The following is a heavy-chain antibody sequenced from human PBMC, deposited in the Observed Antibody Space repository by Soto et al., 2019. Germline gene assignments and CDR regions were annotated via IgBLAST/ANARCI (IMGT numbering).Heavy chain of an antibody. CDR2: IIPIFGTT. D-gene: IGHD3-3*01. CDR3: ARDRGDFWSGYQGHWFDP. Sequence: QVQLVQSGAEVKKPGSSVKVSCKASGGTFSSYAISWVRQAPGQGLEWMGGIIPIFGTTNYAQKFQGRVTITANESTSIAYMELSSLRSEDTAVYYCARDRGDFWSGYQGHWFDPWGQGTLVTVSS. V-gene: IGHV1-69*12. CDR1: GGTFSSYA. J-gene: IGHJ5*02.